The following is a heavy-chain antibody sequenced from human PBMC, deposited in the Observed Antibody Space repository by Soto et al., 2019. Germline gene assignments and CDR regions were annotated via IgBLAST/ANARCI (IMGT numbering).Heavy chain of an antibody. V-gene: IGHV1-69*13. D-gene: IGHD5-12*01. CDR1: LCTFRSYA. CDR2: IIPIFGTA. Sequence: GASVKVSFKACLCTFRSYAISWVRQAPGQGLEWMGGIIPIFGTANYAQKFQGRVTITADESTSTAYMELSSLRSEDTAVYYCASPRGYSGYDLDYWGQGTLVTVSS. CDR3: ASPRGYSGYDLDY. J-gene: IGHJ4*02.